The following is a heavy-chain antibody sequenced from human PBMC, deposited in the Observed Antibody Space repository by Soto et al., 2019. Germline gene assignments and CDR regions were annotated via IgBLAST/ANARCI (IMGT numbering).Heavy chain of an antibody. J-gene: IGHJ4*02. CDR3: AKEGGGATPFDY. CDR2: ISGSGGST. V-gene: IGHV3-23*01. D-gene: IGHD3-16*01. Sequence: EVQLLESGGGLVQPGGSLRLSCAASGFTFSSYAMSWVRQAPGKGLEWVSAISGSGGSTYYADSVKGRFTISRDNSKNTLYLKMNTLRAENTAVYYCAKEGGGATPFDYWGQGTLVTVSS. CDR1: GFTFSSYA.